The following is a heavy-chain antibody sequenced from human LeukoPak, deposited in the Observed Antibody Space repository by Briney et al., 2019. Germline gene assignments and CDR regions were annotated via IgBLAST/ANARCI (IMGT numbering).Heavy chain of an antibody. CDR3: AKSYDFWSGYYTDDAFDI. CDR2: IRYDGSNK. CDR1: GFTFSSYG. J-gene: IGHJ3*02. Sequence: PGGYLRLSCAASGFTFSSYGMHWVRQAPGKGLEWVAFIRYDGSNKYYADSVKGRFTISRDNSKNTLYLQMNSLRAEDTAVYYCAKSYDFWSGYYTDDAFDIWGQGTMVTVSS. D-gene: IGHD3-3*01. V-gene: IGHV3-30*02.